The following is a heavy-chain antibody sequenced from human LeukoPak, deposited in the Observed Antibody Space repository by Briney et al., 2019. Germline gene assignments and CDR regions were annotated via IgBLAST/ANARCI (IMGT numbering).Heavy chain of an antibody. D-gene: IGHD4-17*01. CDR2: INPSGGST. CDR1: GYTFTSYY. Sequence: ASVKVSCKASGYTFTSYYMHWVRQARGQGLEWMGIINPSGGSTSYAQKFQGRVTMTRDTSTSTVYMELSSLRSEDTAVYYCARGLLDDYGDSGWFDPWGQGTLVTVSS. V-gene: IGHV1-46*01. CDR3: ARGLLDDYGDSGWFDP. J-gene: IGHJ5*02.